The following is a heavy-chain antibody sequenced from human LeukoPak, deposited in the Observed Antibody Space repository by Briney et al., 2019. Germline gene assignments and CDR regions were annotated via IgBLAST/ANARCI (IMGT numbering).Heavy chain of an antibody. D-gene: IGHD3-16*02. CDR1: GGSISSGGYY. Sequence: PSETLSLTCTVSGGSISSGGYYWSWIRQHPGKGLEWIGYIYYSGSTYYNPSLKSRVTISVDTSKNQFSLKLSSVTAADTAVYYCARGPLRLGELSSLYFDYWGQGPRSPSPQ. J-gene: IGHJ4*02. V-gene: IGHV4-31*03. CDR2: IYYSGST. CDR3: ARGPLRLGELSSLYFDY.